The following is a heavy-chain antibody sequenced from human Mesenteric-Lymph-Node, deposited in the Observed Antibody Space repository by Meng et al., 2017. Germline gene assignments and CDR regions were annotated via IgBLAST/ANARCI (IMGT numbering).Heavy chain of an antibody. CDR3: ARDLRPVRFDP. Sequence: VQLGEAGGEVKKPGASVKVSCKSSGYTFTSYAMHWVRQAPGQRLEWMGWINAGNGNTKYSQKFQGRVTITRDTSASTAYMELSSLRSEDTAVYYCARDLRPVRFDPWGQGTLVTVSS. D-gene: IGHD3-9*01. CDR1: GYTFTSYA. J-gene: IGHJ5*02. CDR2: INAGNGNT. V-gene: IGHV1-3*01.